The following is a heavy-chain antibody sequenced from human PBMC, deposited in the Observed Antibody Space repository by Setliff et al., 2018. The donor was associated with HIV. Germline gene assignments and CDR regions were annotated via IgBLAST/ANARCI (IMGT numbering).Heavy chain of an antibody. D-gene: IGHD5-12*01. J-gene: IGHJ4*02. CDR1: GFAFSTYS. CDR2: ITSSSNYI. V-gene: IGHV3-21*04. Sequence: GESLKISCAASGFAFSTYSMNWVRQAPGKGLEWVSSITSSSNYIYYVDSVTGRFTISRDNAKNSLYLQMNSLRAEDTAVYYCARCRDGYKTFDYWGQGALVTVSS. CDR3: ARCRDGYKTFDY.